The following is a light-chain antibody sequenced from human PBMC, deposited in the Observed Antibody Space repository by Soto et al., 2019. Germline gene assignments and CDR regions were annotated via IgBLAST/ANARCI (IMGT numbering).Light chain of an antibody. J-gene: IGKJ5*01. CDR2: EVS. Sequence: DVVMTQSPLSVSVAPGQPSAISFSSSQSLVSITGDTFLFWYLQKPGQSPQLLIYEVSTRVSGVPDRFSGSGSGTDFTLEISRVETDDVGIYYCMQSTQLTPTFGQGTRLEIK. CDR1: QSLVSITGDTF. V-gene: IGKV2D-29*02. CDR3: MQSTQLTPT.